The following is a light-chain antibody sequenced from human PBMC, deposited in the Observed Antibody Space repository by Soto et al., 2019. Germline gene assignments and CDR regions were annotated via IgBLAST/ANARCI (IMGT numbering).Light chain of an antibody. CDR1: QSIGDW. CDR2: DAS. V-gene: IGKV1-5*01. CDR3: QQHHSYSET. Sequence: IQMTQSSSTLSASVGDRVTITCRASQSIGDWLAWYQHKPGKAPKLLVSDASTLKSGVPSRFSGSGSGTEFTLTISSLQPDDSATYYCQQHHSYSETFGPGTKVDIK. J-gene: IGKJ1*01.